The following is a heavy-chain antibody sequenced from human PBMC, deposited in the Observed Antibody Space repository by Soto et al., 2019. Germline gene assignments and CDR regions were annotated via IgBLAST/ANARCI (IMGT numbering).Heavy chain of an antibody. D-gene: IGHD5-12*01. Sequence: QVQLVESGGGVVQPGRSLRLSCAASGFTFSSYAMHWVRQAPGKGLEWVAVISYDGSNKYYADSVKGRFTISRDNSKNTLYLQMNSLRAEDTAVYYCARDRRGYSGSPYYWGQGTLVTVSS. J-gene: IGHJ4*02. CDR2: ISYDGSNK. CDR3: ARDRRGYSGSPYY. CDR1: GFTFSSYA. V-gene: IGHV3-30-3*01.